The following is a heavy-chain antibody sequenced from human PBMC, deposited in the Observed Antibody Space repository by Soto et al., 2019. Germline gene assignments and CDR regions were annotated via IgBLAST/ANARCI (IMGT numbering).Heavy chain of an antibody. CDR3: AREYCGGNNRPGWFYLEH. CDR2: IGVGGDT. D-gene: IGHD2-21*01. CDR1: GFTFSNYD. V-gene: IGHV3-13*01. Sequence: PGGSLRLSCAASGFTFSNYDFHWVRQATGKGLEWVSAIGVGGDTYYSGSVKGRFTISRENAKNSLYLRMNNLRAEDTAVYFCAREYCGGNNRPGWFYLEHWGQGIQVTVSS. J-gene: IGHJ1*01.